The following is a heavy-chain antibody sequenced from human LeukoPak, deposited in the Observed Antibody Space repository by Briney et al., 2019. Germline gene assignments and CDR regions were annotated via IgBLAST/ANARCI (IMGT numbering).Heavy chain of an antibody. CDR3: AELGITMIGGV. CDR2: ISSSSSTI. J-gene: IGHJ6*04. V-gene: IGHV3-48*04. CDR1: GFTFSSYS. D-gene: IGHD3-10*02. Sequence: GGSLRLSCTASGFTFSSYSMNWVRQAPGKGLEWVSYISSSSSTIYYADSVKGRFTISRDNAKNSLYLQMNSLRAEDTAVYYCAELGITMIGGVWGKGTTVTISS.